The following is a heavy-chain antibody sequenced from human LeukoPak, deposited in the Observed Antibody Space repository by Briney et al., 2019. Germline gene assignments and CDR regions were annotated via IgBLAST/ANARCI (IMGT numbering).Heavy chain of an antibody. CDR2: IYTSGST. CDR1: GGSISSGGYY. V-gene: IGHV4-61*02. J-gene: IGHJ4*02. Sequence: SQTLSLTCTVSGGSISSGGYYWSWIRQHPGKGLEWIGRIYTSGSTNYNPSLKSRVTMSVDTSKNQFSLKLSSVTAADTAVYYCARAGFHDSSGYYNYWGQGTLVTVSS. D-gene: IGHD3-22*01. CDR3: ARAGFHDSSGYYNY.